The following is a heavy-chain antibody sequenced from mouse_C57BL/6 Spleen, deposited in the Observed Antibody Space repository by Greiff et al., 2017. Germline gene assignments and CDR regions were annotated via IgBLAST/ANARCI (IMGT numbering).Heavy chain of an antibody. CDR3: ARRLYFDY. CDR2: IYPGDGDT. CDR1: GYAFSSSW. V-gene: IGHV1-82*01. Sequence: QVQLQQSGPELVKPGASVKLSCKASGYAFSSSWMNWVKQRPGTGLEWIGRIYPGDGDTNYNGKFKGKATLTADKSSSTAYMQLSSLTSEDSAVYFCARRLYFDYWGQGTTLTVSS. J-gene: IGHJ2*01. D-gene: IGHD3-2*02.